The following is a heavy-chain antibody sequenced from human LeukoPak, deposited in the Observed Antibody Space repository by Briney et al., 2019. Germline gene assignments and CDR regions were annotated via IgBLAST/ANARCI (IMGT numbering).Heavy chain of an antibody. Sequence: GGSLRLSCAASGFTFDDYVMSWVRQAPGKGLELVSGINWNGGSTGYADSVKGRFTISRDNAKNSLYLQMNSLRAEDTALYYCARDGTNDYGDYGGYNWFDPWGQGTLVTVSS. J-gene: IGHJ5*02. CDR1: GFTFDDYV. V-gene: IGHV3-20*04. CDR3: ARDGTNDYGDYGGYNWFDP. D-gene: IGHD4-17*01. CDR2: INWNGGST.